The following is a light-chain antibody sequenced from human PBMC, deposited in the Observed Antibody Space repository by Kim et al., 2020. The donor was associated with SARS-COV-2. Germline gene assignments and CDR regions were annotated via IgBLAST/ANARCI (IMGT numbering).Light chain of an antibody. J-gene: IGLJ2*01. CDR1: SLRSYY. CDR2: GKN. CDR3: NSRDSSGKHVV. Sequence: LGQTVRITCQGDSLRSYYASWYQQKPGQAPILVIYGKNNRPSGIPDRFSGSSSGNTASLTITGAQAEDEADYYCNSRDSSGKHVVFGGGTQLTVL. V-gene: IGLV3-19*01.